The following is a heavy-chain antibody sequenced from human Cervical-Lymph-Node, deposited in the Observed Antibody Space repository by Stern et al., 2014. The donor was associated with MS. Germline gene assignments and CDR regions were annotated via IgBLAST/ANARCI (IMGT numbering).Heavy chain of an antibody. CDR1: GYTFTSYY. Sequence: QLVQSGAEVKKPGASVKVSCKASGYTFTSYYMHWVRQPPGQGLEWMGIINPSGGSTSYAQKFQGRVTMTRDTSPSTVYMELSSLRSEDTAVYYCARDQPDYGGNVDPWGQGTLVTVSS. CDR3: ARDQPDYGGNVDP. J-gene: IGHJ5*02. D-gene: IGHD4-23*01. V-gene: IGHV1-46*01. CDR2: INPSGGST.